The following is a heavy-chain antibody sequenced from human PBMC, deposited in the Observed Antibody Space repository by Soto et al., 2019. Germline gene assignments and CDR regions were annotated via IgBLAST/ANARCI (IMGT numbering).Heavy chain of an antibody. CDR3: ARVTGTYDFWSGYYSGANWFDP. D-gene: IGHD3-3*01. CDR1: GGSISSGGYY. V-gene: IGHV4-31*03. CDR2: IYYSGST. Sequence: SETLSLTCTVSGGSISSGGYYWTWIRQHPGKGLEWIGYIYYSGSTYYNPSLKSRVTISVDTSKNQFSLKLSSVTAADTAVYYCARVTGTYDFWSGYYSGANWFDPWGQGTLVTVSS. J-gene: IGHJ5*02.